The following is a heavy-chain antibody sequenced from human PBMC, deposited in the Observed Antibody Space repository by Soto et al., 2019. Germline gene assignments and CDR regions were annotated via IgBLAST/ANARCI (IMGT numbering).Heavy chain of an antibody. CDR3: SSVQRDAAIGHFDY. V-gene: IGHV4-30-4*01. J-gene: IGHJ4*02. D-gene: IGHD6-25*01. CDR1: GASITSDDYY. CDR2: IYHRGIT. Sequence: QVQLQESGPGLVTPSQTLSLTCTVSGASITSDDYYWSWIRQPPGKGLEYIAYIYHRGITYYNPFLKSRVTISLETSNNQFSLNLTSVTAADTAVYYCSSVQRDAAIGHFDYWGQGSLVTVSS.